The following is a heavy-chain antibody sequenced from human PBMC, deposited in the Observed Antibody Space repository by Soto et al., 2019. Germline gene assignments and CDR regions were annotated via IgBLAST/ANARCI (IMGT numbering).Heavy chain of an antibody. Sequence: PGGSLRLSCAASGFSFVNYAMSWVRQAPGKGLEWVSGLSGSGTSTYYADSVKGRFTISRDNSRDKLFLQMNSLTADDTAVYYCAKATTNGGWFNPFDSWGQGALVTVSS. CDR1: GFSFVNYA. CDR2: LSGSGTST. CDR3: AKATTNGGWFNPFDS. D-gene: IGHD6-19*01. V-gene: IGHV3-23*01. J-gene: IGHJ4*02.